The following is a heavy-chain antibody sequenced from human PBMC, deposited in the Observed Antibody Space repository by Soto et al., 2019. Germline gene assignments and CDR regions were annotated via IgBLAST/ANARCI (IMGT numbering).Heavy chain of an antibody. CDR1: GFTFSSYW. CDR2: IKTDGTVT. CDR3: AKDLSWGQCDY. Sequence: GGSLRLSCAASGFTFSSYWMHWVRQDAGKGLLWVSSIKTDGTVTQYADSVKGRFTVSRDNAKNTLYLQMNSLRAEDTAVYYCAKDLSWGQCDYWGQGALVTSP. V-gene: IGHV3-74*03. D-gene: IGHD3-16*01. J-gene: IGHJ4*02.